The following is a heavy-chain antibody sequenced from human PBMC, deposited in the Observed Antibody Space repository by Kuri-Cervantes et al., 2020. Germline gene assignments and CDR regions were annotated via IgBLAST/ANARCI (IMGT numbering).Heavy chain of an antibody. Sequence: GESLKISCAASGFTVSSYGVSWVRQPPGKGLEWVSGVTNSGNTYYTDSVKGRFTISRDNSKNTLYLQMNSLRAEDTAVYYCARSKSEVTHAGYWGQGTLVTVSS. J-gene: IGHJ4*02. CDR3: ARSKSEVTHAGY. CDR1: GFTVSSYG. V-gene: IGHV3-66*02. CDR2: VTNSGNT. D-gene: IGHD1-14*01.